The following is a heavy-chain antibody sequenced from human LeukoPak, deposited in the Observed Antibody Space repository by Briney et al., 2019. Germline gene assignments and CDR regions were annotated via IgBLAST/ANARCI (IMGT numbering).Heavy chain of an antibody. V-gene: IGHV3-53*01. D-gene: IGHD3-10*01. CDR3: AREVRPSGVYDY. CDR2: IYSGGST. Sequence: GGSLRLSCAASGFTVSSNYMSWVRQAPGKGLEWVSVIYSGGSTYYADSVKGGFTISRDTPKNPLYLQMNSLRAEDTAVYYCAREVRPSGVYDYWGQGTLVTVSS. CDR1: GFTVSSNY. J-gene: IGHJ4*02.